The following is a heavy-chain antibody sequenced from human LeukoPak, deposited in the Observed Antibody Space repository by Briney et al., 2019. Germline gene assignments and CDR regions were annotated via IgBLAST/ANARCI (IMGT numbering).Heavy chain of an antibody. D-gene: IGHD5-18*01. CDR3: ARDLRGYSYGYDDY. CDR2: ISSSSSYI. Sequence: GGSLRLSCAASGFTFSSYSMNWVRQAPGKGLEWVSSISSSSSYIYYADSVKGRFTISRDNAKNSLYLQMNSLRAEDTAVYYCARDLRGYSYGYDDYWGQGTLVTVSS. CDR1: GFTFSSYS. V-gene: IGHV3-21*01. J-gene: IGHJ4*02.